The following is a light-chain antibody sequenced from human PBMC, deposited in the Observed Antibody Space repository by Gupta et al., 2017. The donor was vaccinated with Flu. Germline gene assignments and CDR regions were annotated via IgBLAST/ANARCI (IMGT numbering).Light chain of an antibody. CDR2: TAS. J-gene: IGKJ2*01. CDR1: QNIKNY. CDR3: QQSFATPPYT. V-gene: IGKV1-39*01. Sequence: DIQMAQSPSSLSASVGDTVTITCRASQNIKNYLNWYQHKAGEAPKLLIYTASNLQHGVPSRFSGSGSGTDFTLTISSLQPEDFATDFCQQSFATPPYTFGQGTQV.